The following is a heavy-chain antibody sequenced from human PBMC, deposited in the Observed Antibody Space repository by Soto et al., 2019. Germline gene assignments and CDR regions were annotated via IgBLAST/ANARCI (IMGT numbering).Heavy chain of an antibody. CDR3: ARASYDFWSGYPSLAGGTDV. D-gene: IGHD3-3*01. Sequence: ASVKVSCKASGYTFTGYYIHWVRQAPGQGLEWMGWINPNSGGTNYAQKFQGWVTMTRDTSISTAYMELSRLTSDDTAVYYCARASYDFWSGYPSLAGGTDVWGKGTTVTVSS. V-gene: IGHV1-2*04. CDR1: GYTFTGYY. J-gene: IGHJ6*04. CDR2: INPNSGGT.